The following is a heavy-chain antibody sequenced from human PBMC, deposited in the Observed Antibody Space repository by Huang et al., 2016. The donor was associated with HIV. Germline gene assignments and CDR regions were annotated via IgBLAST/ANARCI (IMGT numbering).Heavy chain of an antibody. J-gene: IGHJ4*02. V-gene: IGHV3-30*02. CDR3: AKEDDSSWYLDY. Sequence: QVQLVESGGGVVQPGGSLRLSCAASGFPFSDYGMYWVRQAPGRGLEWVAFIRKDGSNEFYADSVKGRCAISRDNSKNTLDLQMNRLRTDDTAVYYCAKEDDSSWYLDYWGPGTLVTVSS. D-gene: IGHD6-13*01. CDR2: IRKDGSNE. CDR1: GFPFSDYG.